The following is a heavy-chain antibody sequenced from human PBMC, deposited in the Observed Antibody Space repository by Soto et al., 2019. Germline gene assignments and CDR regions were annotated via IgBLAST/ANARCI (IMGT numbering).Heavy chain of an antibody. J-gene: IGHJ6*03. CDR3: ARGLAPGYYYYYMDV. Sequence: GASVKVSCKVSGYTLTDLSMQWVRQAPGKGLEWMGGFDPEDGETIYAQKFQGRVTMTEDTATDTAYMELSSLRSEDTAVYYCARGLAPGYYYYYMDVWGKGTTVTVSS. CDR2: FDPEDGET. V-gene: IGHV1-24*01. CDR1: GYTLTDLS.